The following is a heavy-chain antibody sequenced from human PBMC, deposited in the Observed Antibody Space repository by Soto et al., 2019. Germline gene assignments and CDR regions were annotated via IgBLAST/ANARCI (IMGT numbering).Heavy chain of an antibody. CDR3: TRRGVAGPDDF. J-gene: IGHJ4*02. Sequence: PGGSLRLSCVTSGFTFSSYAMSWVRQSPGKGLEWVSAISGSGVSTYYADSVKGRFTISRDNSKNTLYLQMNSLRAEDTAVYYCTRRGVAGPDDFWGQGTLVTVSS. V-gene: IGHV3-23*01. CDR2: ISGSGVST. CDR1: GFTFSSYA. D-gene: IGHD6-19*01.